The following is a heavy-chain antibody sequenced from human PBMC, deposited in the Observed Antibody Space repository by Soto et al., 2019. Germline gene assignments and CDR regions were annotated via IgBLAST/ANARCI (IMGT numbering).Heavy chain of an antibody. D-gene: IGHD6-19*01. CDR2: INPSGGGT. Sequence: GASVKVSCKASGYTFTGYYMHWVRQAPGQGLEWMGRINPSGGGTSYAQKFQGRVTMTRDTSTSTVYMELSSLRSEDTAVYYCASLWSTPAGSRFDPWGQGTLVTVSS. V-gene: IGHV1-46*01. J-gene: IGHJ5*02. CDR3: ASLWSTPAGSRFDP. CDR1: GYTFTGYY.